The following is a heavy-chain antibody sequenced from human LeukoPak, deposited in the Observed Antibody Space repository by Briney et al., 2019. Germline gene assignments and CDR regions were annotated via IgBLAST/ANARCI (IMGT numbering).Heavy chain of an antibody. V-gene: IGHV3-30*18. Sequence: GRSLRLSCAASGFTFSSYGMHWVRQAPGKGLEWVAVISYDGSNKYYADSVKGRFTISRDKSKSTLYLQMNSLRAEDTAVYYCAKVSQLMRAFDIWGQGTMVTVSS. J-gene: IGHJ3*02. CDR2: ISYDGSNK. CDR1: GFTFSSYG. CDR3: AKVSQLMRAFDI. D-gene: IGHD2-2*01.